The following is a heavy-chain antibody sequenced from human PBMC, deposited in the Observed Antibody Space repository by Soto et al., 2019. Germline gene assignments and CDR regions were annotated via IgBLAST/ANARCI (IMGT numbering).Heavy chain of an antibody. CDR3: AKRHSSGWFLFDY. V-gene: IGHV3-23*01. Sequence: GGSLRLSCAASGFTFSSYAMSWVRQAPGKGLEWVSAIGGSGGSTYYADSVKGRFTISRDNSKNTLYLQMNSLRAEDTAVYYCAKRHSSGWFLFDYWGQGTLVTVSS. CDR1: GFTFSSYA. D-gene: IGHD6-19*01. J-gene: IGHJ4*02. CDR2: IGGSGGST.